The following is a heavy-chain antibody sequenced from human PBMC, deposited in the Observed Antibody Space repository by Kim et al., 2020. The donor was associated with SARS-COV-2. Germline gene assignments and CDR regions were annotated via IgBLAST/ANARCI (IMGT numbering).Heavy chain of an antibody. J-gene: IGHJ6*02. CDR1: GYTFTSYA. V-gene: IGHV7-4-1*02. D-gene: IGHD3-16*01. CDR2: INTNTEYP. CDR3: ARPLTFGGYHYYGMDV. Sequence: ASVKVSCKASGYTFTSYAMNWVRQAPGQGLEWMGWINTNTEYPTYAQGFTGRFVFSLDTSVSTAYLQISSLKAEDTAVYYCARPLTFGGYHYYGMDVWCQGTTVTVPS.